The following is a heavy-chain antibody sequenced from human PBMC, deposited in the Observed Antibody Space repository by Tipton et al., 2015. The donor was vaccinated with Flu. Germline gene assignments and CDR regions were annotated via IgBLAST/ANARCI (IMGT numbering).Heavy chain of an antibody. Sequence: VQLVQSGGGLVQPGRSLRLSCAASGFTFDDYAMHWVRQAPGKGLEWVSGISWNSGRIDYADSVKGRFTVSRDNAKNSLYLQMNSLRAEDTALYYCAKDKGSGSYPRGLGIDCWGQGTLVTVSS. CDR2: ISWNSGRI. D-gene: IGHD1-26*01. CDR3: AKDKGSGSYPRGLGIDC. J-gene: IGHJ4*02. V-gene: IGHV3-9*01. CDR1: GFTFDDYA.